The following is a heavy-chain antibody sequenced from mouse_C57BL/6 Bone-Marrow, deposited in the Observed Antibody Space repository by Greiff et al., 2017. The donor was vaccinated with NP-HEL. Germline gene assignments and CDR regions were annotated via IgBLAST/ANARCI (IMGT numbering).Heavy chain of an antibody. J-gene: IGHJ3*01. V-gene: IGHV1-50*01. CDR1: GYNFTGYW. CDR2: IDPSNGYT. Sequence: VQLQQPGAELVKPGASVKLSCKASGYNFTGYWMQWVKQRPGQGLEWIGEIDPSNGYTNYNQKFKGKATVTVDTSSSTAYMQLSSLTSEDSAVYYCARWGGFAYWGQGTLVTVSA. CDR3: ARWGGFAY.